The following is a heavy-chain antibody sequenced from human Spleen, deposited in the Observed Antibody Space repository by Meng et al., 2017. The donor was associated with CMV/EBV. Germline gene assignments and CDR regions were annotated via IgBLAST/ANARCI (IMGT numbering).Heavy chain of an antibody. CDR1: GGTFSSFS. Sequence: SVKVSCKASGGTFSSFSFSWMRHAPGQGLGWVGGIIPLFGIASYAQKVQGRVTITTDESTSTAYMSLSSLRSEDTAVYYCARDRTGDCSSTSCYNFYYYYGMDVWGQGTTVTVSS. CDR2: IIPLFGIA. J-gene: IGHJ6*02. CDR3: ARDRTGDCSSTSCYNFYYYYGMDV. V-gene: IGHV1-69*05. D-gene: IGHD2-2*02.